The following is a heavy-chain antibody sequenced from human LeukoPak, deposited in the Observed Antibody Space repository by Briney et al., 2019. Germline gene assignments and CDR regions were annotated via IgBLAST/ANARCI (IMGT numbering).Heavy chain of an antibody. V-gene: IGHV4-4*02. CDR3: SRESGPFSPFGH. CDR2: ISLSGRT. Sequence: SETLSLTCGVSGGSISSTNWYSWVRQPPGQGLEWIGEISLSGRTNYNPSLKSRVTMSLDESKSHLSLNLASVTAADTAVYYCSRESGPFSPFGHWGQGTLVAVTS. J-gene: IGHJ4*02. D-gene: IGHD1-26*01. CDR1: GGSISSTNW.